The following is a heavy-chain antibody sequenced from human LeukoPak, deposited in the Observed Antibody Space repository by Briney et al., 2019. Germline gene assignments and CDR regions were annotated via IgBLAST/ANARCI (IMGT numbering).Heavy chain of an antibody. Sequence: GESLKISCKGSGYSLTSYWIGWERQMPGKGLEWMGIIYPADSDTRYSPSFQGQVTISADKSISTAYLQWSSLKASDTAMYYCATASYCTGGSCYFDYWGQGTLVTVSS. CDR1: GYSLTSYW. CDR2: IYPADSDT. J-gene: IGHJ4*02. CDR3: ATASYCTGGSCYFDY. D-gene: IGHD2-8*02. V-gene: IGHV5-51*01.